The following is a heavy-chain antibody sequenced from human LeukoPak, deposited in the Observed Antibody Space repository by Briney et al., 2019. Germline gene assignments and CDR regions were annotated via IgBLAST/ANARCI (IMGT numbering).Heavy chain of an antibody. CDR2: IYYSGSP. CDR3: ARVAGGYSYGPLDY. D-gene: IGHD5-18*01. CDR1: GGPISSYY. J-gene: IGHJ4*02. V-gene: IGHV4-59*01. Sequence: SETLSLTCTVSGGPISSYYRSWIRQPPGKGLEWVGGIYYSGSPYYNPSLKSRVTISVDTSENQFSLKLKSVTAADTAVYYCARVAGGYSYGPLDYWGQGTLVTVSS.